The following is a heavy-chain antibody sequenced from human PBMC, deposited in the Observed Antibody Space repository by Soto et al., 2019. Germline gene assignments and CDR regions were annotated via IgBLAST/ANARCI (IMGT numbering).Heavy chain of an antibody. Sequence: QVHLQESGPGLVKPSETLSLTCTVSGASIRNYYWSWIRQPPGKGLEWIGFSYYSGSTNYNPSLNSRVTMSVDPSTNQFSLKLTSVTAADTAVYYCARDQNGSPHFDYWGQGILVTVSS. CDR3: ARDQNGSPHFDY. J-gene: IGHJ4*02. D-gene: IGHD1-26*01. CDR2: SYYSGST. CDR1: GASIRNYY. V-gene: IGHV4-59*01.